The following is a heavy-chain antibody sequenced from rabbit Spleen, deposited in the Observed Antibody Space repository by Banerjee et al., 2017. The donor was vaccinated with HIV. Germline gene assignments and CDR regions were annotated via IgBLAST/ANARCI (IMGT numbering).Heavy chain of an antibody. CDR1: GVSFSNKAV. CDR2: IYAGSSGGT. Sequence: EQLEESGGGLVKPEGSLTLTCKASGVSFSNKAVMCWVRQAPGKGLEWIACIYAGSSGGTYSATWAKGRFTISKTSSTTVTLQVTSLTAADTATYFCARETWGSTGNYGLWGPGTLVTVS. V-gene: IGHV1S45*01. D-gene: IGHD7-1*01. J-gene: IGHJ4*01. CDR3: ARETWGSTGNYGL.